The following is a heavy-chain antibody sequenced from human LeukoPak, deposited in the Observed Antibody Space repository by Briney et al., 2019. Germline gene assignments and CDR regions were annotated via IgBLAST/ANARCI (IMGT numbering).Heavy chain of an antibody. V-gene: IGHV3-21*05. D-gene: IGHD2-2*01. Sequence: PGGSLRLSCAPSEFTFSLYAMKCVRHAPGEGLVWLSYINDVSSDIHYADSVKGRFTISRDNAKNTLYLQMNSLRAEDTAVYYCARDTYQPGLIDCWGQGTLVTVSS. CDR2: INDVSSDI. CDR1: EFTFSLYA. CDR3: ARDTYQPGLIDC. J-gene: IGHJ4*02.